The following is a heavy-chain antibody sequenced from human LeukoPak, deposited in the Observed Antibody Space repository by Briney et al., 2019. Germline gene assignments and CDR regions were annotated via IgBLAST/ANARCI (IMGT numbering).Heavy chain of an antibody. J-gene: IGHJ4*02. CDR1: GFTFDDYA. CDR3: AKGPGYSSSWYYFDY. Sequence: GGSLRLSCAASGFTFDDYAMHWVRQAPGKGLEWVSGISWNSGSIVYADSVKGRFTISRDSAKNSLYLQMNSLRAEDTASYYCAKGPGYSSSWYYFDYWGQGTLVTGSS. D-gene: IGHD6-13*01. CDR2: ISWNSGSI. V-gene: IGHV3-9*01.